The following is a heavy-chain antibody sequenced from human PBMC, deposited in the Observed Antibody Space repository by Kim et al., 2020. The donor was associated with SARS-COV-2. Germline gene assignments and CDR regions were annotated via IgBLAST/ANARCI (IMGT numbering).Heavy chain of an antibody. CDR3: ARARGVVPAAIYFDY. CDR2: INPSGGST. D-gene: IGHD2-2*01. CDR1: GYTFTSYY. Sequence: ASVKVSCKASGYTFTSYYMHWVRQAPGQGLEWMGLINPSGGSTSYAQKFQGRVTMTRDTSTSTVYMELSSLRSEDTAVYYCARARGVVPAAIYFDYWGQGTLVTVSS. J-gene: IGHJ4*02. V-gene: IGHV1-46*01.